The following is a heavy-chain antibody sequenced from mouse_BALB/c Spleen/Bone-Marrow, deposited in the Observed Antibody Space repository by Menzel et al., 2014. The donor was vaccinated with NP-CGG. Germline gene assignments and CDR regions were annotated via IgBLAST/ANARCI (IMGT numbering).Heavy chain of an antibody. V-gene: IGHV1-7*01. Sequence: LEESEAELAKPGASVKMSCKASGYTFTNYWMHWVKQRPGQGLEWIGYINPSTGYTEYNQKFKDKATLTADKSSSTAYMQLSSLTSEDSAVYYCARIYYYGRDYWGQGTTLTVSS. CDR2: INPSTGYT. CDR1: GYTFTNYW. CDR3: ARIYYYGRDY. D-gene: IGHD1-1*01. J-gene: IGHJ2*01.